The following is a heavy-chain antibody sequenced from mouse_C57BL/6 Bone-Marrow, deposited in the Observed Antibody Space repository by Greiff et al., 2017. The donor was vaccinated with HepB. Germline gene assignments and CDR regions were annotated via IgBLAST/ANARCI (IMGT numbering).Heavy chain of an antibody. CDR3: ARDAGSPWYFDV. CDR1: VFTFSDFY. Sequence: EVKVVESGGGLVQSGRSLRLCCATSVFTFSDFYMEWVRQAPGKGLEWIAASRNKANDYTTEYSASVKGRFIVSRDTSQSILYLQMNALRAEYTAIYYCARDAGSPWYFDVWGTGTTVTNSS. J-gene: IGHJ1*03. CDR2: SRNKANDYTT. D-gene: IGHD1-1*01. V-gene: IGHV7-1*01.